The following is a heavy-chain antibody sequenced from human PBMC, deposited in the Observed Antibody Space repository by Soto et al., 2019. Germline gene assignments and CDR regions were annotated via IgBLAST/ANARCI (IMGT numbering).Heavy chain of an antibody. V-gene: IGHV1-18*01. CDR2: ISAYNGNT. J-gene: IGHJ4*02. Sequence: ASVKVSCTACGYSFATSGISWVRQALGQGLEWMGWISAYNGNTNYDQKLQDRVTMTTDTSTSTAYLELRNLRSDDTAVYYCARAGQYYDSSGYANWGQGTLVTVSS. CDR3: ARAGQYYDSSGYAN. D-gene: IGHD3-22*01. CDR1: GYSFATSG.